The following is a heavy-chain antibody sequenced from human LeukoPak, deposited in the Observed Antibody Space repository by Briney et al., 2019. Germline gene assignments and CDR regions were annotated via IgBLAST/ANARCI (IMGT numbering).Heavy chain of an antibody. Sequence: ASETLSLTCAVYGGSFSGYYWSWIRQPPGKGLEWIGEINHSGSTNYNPSLKSRVTISVDTSKNQFSLKLSSVTAADTAVYYCARGTVRGTDYWGQGTLVTVSS. J-gene: IGHJ4*02. CDR3: ARGTVRGTDY. V-gene: IGHV4-34*01. CDR1: GGSFSGYY. D-gene: IGHD3-10*01. CDR2: INHSGST.